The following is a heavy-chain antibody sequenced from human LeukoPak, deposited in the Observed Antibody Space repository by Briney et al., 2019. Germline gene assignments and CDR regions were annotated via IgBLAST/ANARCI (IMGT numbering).Heavy chain of an antibody. D-gene: IGHD6-13*01. CDR3: ARDFSGRAAAGSGPKIVTYYGMDV. Sequence: PSETLSLTCTVSGDSFTSVTDYWAWVRQPPGKGLEWIGEIYHSGSSNYNPSLKSRVTTSVAKSKNQFSLKLSSVTAADTAIYYCARDFSGRAAAGSGPKIVTYYGMDVWGQGTTVTVSS. CDR1: GDSFTSVTDY. CDR2: IYHSGSS. V-gene: IGHV4-61*05. J-gene: IGHJ6*02.